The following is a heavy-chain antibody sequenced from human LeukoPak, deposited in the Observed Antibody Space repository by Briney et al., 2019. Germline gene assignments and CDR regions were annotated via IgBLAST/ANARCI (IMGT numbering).Heavy chain of an antibody. CDR1: GFTVTSYA. J-gene: IGHJ5*02. Sequence: GGSLRLSCAASGFTVTSYAMSWVRQAPGKGLEWVSAISGSGGGTYYADSVKGRFTISRDNSKNTLYLQMNSLRAEDTAVYYCAKSRPSYSSSWYDHWGQGTLVTVSS. CDR2: ISGSGGGT. V-gene: IGHV3-23*01. D-gene: IGHD6-13*01. CDR3: AKSRPSYSSSWYDH.